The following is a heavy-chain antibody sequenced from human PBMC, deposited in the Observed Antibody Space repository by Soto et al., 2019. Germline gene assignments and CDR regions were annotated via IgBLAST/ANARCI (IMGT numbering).Heavy chain of an antibody. D-gene: IGHD4-17*01. CDR3: ARESYGDYDY. CDR2: ISAYSGNT. V-gene: IGHV1-18*01. CDR1: GYTFNNYC. Sequence: ASVKVSCKASGYTFNNYCTSWVRHAPGQGLEWMGWISAYSGNTNYAQKFQDRVTMTTDTSTSTAYMELRSLKSDDTAVYYCARESYGDYDYWGQGTVVTVSS. J-gene: IGHJ4*02.